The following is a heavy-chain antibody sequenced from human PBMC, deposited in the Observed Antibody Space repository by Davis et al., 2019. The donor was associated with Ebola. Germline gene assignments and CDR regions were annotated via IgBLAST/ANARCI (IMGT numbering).Heavy chain of an antibody. J-gene: IGHJ5*02. CDR3: ARVRVAATTNWFDP. Sequence: SETLSLTCTVPGDSISSYFWSWIRQPPGKGLEWIGYIYYSGSTNYNPSLKSRVTISVDTSKNQFSLKLSSVTAADTAVYYCARVRVAATTNWFDPWGQGTLVTVSS. V-gene: IGHV4-59*01. CDR2: IYYSGST. D-gene: IGHD2-15*01. CDR1: GDSISSYF.